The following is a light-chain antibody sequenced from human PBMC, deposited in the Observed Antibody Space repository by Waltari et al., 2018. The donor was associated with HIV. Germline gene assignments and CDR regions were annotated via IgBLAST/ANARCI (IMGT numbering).Light chain of an antibody. Sequence: QSVLTQPPSVSAAPGQAVTISCSAAIGNFRNNFVSWYQHLPGTAPRRIIYDNYQRPSGIPDRFSASKSGTSATLAISGLQTGDEAFYYCETWHTAQNSGLFGTGTKVTVL. V-gene: IGLV1-51*01. CDR3: ETWHTAQNSGL. CDR1: IGNFRNNF. J-gene: IGLJ1*01. CDR2: DNY.